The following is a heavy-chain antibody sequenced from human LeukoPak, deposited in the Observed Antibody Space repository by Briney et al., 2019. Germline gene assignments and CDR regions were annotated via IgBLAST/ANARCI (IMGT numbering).Heavy chain of an antibody. Sequence: GGSLRLSCTASGITFSTSAMSWVRQAPGKGLEWVSSCSDGGRSTHYADSVRGRFTISRDNSKNTLYLIMNSLRAEDTAIYYCAKYLIFPYSSSTWSDPWGQGTRVTVSS. CDR1: GITFSTSA. CDR2: CSDGGRST. CDR3: AKYLIFPYSSSTWSDP. D-gene: IGHD3-22*01. V-gene: IGHV3-23*01. J-gene: IGHJ5*02.